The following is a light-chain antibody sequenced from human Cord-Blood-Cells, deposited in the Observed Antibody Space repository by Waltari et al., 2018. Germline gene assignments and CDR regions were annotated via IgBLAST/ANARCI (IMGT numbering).Light chain of an antibody. CDR1: NLGDKY. CDR3: QAWDSGTVV. Sequence: SYELTQPPSVSVSPGQTASITGSGENLGDKYACWYQQKPGQSPVLVIEQDGKRPAGVPGRVPGASSGDTATLTVSGTQALDEGDYYCQAWDSGTVVFGGGTKLA. V-gene: IGLV3-1*01. J-gene: IGLJ2*01. CDR2: QDG.